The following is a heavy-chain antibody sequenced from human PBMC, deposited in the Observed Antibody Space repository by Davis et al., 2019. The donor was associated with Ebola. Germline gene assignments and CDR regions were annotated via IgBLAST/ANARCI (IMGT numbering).Heavy chain of an antibody. J-gene: IGHJ4*02. D-gene: IGHD5-18*01. CDR1: GFTFSSYW. CDR3: ARVLRQLFDY. CDR2: IKQDGSEK. Sequence: GESLKISCAASGFTFSSYWMSWVRQAPGKGLEWVANIKQDGSEKYYVDSVKGRFTISRDNAKNSLYLQMNSLRAEDTAVYYCARVLRQLFDYWGQGTLVTVPS. V-gene: IGHV3-7*01.